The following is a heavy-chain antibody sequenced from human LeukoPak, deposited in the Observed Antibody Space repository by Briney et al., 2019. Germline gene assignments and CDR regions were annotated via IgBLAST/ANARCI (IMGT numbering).Heavy chain of an antibody. CDR1: GFTFSDYY. CDR2: IYSGGSA. Sequence: PGGSLRLSCAASGFTFSDYYMSWVRQAPGKGLEWVSVIYSGGSAYYADSVKGRFTISRDNSKNTLYLQMNSLRAEDTAVYYCARETYYYDSSGYGGYGMDVWGQGTTVTVSS. J-gene: IGHJ6*02. V-gene: IGHV3-53*01. D-gene: IGHD3-22*01. CDR3: ARETYYYDSSGYGGYGMDV.